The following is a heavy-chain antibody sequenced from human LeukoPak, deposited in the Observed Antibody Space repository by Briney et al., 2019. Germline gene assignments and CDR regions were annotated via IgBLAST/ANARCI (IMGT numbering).Heavy chain of an antibody. CDR2: ISYDGSNK. D-gene: IGHD5-12*01. Sequence: GGSLRLSCAASGFTFSGYAMHWVRQAPGKGLEWVAVISYDGSNKYYADSVKGRFTISRDNSKNTLYLQMNSLRAEDTAVYYCANSGYSGYDSDYWGQGTLVTVSS. CDR3: ANSGYSGYDSDY. J-gene: IGHJ4*02. V-gene: IGHV3-30*04. CDR1: GFTFSGYA.